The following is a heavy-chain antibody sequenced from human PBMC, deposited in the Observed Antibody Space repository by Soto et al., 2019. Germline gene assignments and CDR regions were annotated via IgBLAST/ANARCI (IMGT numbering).Heavy chain of an antibody. J-gene: IGHJ4*02. CDR3: AREEDEYIVATILDY. D-gene: IGHD5-12*01. CDR2: ISYDGSNK. CDR1: GFTFSSYA. Sequence: GGSLRLSCAASGFTFSSYAMHWVRQAPGKGLEWVAVISYDGSNKYYADSMKGRFTISRDNSKNTLYLQMNSLRAEDTAVYYCAREEDEYIVATILDYWGQGTLVTVSS. V-gene: IGHV3-30-3*01.